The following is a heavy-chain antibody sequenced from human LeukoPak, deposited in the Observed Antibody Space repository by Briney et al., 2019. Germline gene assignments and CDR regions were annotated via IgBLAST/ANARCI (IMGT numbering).Heavy chain of an antibody. D-gene: IGHD3-22*01. J-gene: IGHJ3*02. V-gene: IGHV4-59*01. Sequence: KPSETLSLTCTVTAGSISSYYWSWIRQPPGKGLEWIGYIYYSGSTNYNPSLKSRVTISVDTSKNQFSLKLSSVTAADTAVYYCARVLYYYDSSGYYYDAFDIWGQGTMVTVSS. CDR2: IYYSGST. CDR1: AGSISSYY. CDR3: ARVLYYYDSSGYYYDAFDI.